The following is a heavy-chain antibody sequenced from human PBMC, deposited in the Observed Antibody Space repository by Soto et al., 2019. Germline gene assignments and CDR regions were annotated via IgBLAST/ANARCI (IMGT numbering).Heavy chain of an antibody. Sequence: TLSLTCTVSGGSIISGSYWSWIRHHPGKGLEWIGYIYYSGTAFYNPTLKGRVTMSVDTSKNEFSLKLSSVTAAGTAVYYCARTICSAGSCYQLDSWGQGTLVTVSS. CDR1: GGSIISGSY. J-gene: IGHJ4*02. V-gene: IGHV4-31*03. CDR3: ARTICSAGSCYQLDS. D-gene: IGHD2-15*01. CDR2: IYYSGTA.